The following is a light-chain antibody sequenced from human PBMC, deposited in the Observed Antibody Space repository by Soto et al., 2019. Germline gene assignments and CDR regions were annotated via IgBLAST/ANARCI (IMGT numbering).Light chain of an antibody. CDR3: QQYNSYSIT. Sequence: EIVMAQFPETLAVSVCESSTTKCMSSQSLLHSSDNRNYLTWYQQKPGQPPKLLIYWASTRHSGVPDRFSGSGSGTEFTLTISSLQPDDFATYYCQQYNSYSITFGQGTRLEIK. J-gene: IGKJ5*01. CDR1: QSLLHSSDNRNY. V-gene: IGKV4-1*01. CDR2: WAS.